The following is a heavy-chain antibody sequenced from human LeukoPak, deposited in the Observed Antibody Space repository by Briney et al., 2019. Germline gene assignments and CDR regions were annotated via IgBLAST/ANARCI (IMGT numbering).Heavy chain of an antibody. V-gene: IGHV3-21*01. D-gene: IGHD2-2*02. CDR2: ISSSSSYI. Sequence: GGSLRLSCAASGFTFSSYSMNWVRQAPGKGLEWVLSISSSSSYIYYADSVKGRFTISRDNAKNSLYLQMNSLRAEDTAVYYCARRVVPAAIRGWFDPWGQGTLVTVSS. CDR1: GFTFSSYS. J-gene: IGHJ5*02. CDR3: ARRVVPAAIRGWFDP.